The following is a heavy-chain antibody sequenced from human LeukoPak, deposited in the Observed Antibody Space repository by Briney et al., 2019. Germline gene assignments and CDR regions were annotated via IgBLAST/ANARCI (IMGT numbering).Heavy chain of an antibody. CDR3: ASYSRGINAFDI. CDR2: FDPEDGET. J-gene: IGHJ3*02. Sequence: ASVKVSCKVSGYTLTELSMHWVRQAPGKGLEWMGGFDPEDGETIYAQKFQGRVTMTEDTSTDTAYMELSSLRSEDTAVYYCASYSRGINAFDIWGQGTTVTVSS. D-gene: IGHD2-15*01. CDR1: GYTLTELS. V-gene: IGHV1-24*01.